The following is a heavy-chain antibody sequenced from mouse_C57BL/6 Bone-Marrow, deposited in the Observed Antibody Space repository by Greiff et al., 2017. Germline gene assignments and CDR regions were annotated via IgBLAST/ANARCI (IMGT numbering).Heavy chain of an antibody. D-gene: IGHD2-3*01. CDR3: GRGCGYSWFAY. CDR1: GYTFTSYW. J-gene: IGHJ3*01. V-gene: IGHV1-69*01. Sequence: QVQLKQPGAELVMPGASVKLSCKASGYTFTSYWMPWVKQRPGQGLEWIGEIDPSDSYTNYNQKFQGKSTLTVDKSSSTAYLQLSSLTSEDSAVYYCGRGCGYSWFAYWGQGTLVTVSA. CDR2: IDPSDSYT.